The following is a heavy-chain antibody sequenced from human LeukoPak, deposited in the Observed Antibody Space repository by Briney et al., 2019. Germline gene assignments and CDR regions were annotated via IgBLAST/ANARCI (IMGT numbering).Heavy chain of an antibody. CDR2: IKQDGSEK. D-gene: IGHD1-26*01. J-gene: IGHJ4*02. Sequence: GGSLRLSCAASGFTFSSYWMSWVRQAPGKGLEWVANIKQDGSEKYYVDSVKGRFTVSRDNAKNSMYLQMNSLRAEDTAVYYCARVRSGTYYFFDSWGQGTLVTVSS. CDR1: GFTFSSYW. V-gene: IGHV3-7*01. CDR3: ARVRSGTYYFFDS.